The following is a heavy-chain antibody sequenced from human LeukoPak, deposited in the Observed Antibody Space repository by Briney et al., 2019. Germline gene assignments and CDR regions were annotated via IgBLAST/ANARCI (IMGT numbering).Heavy chain of an antibody. J-gene: IGHJ4*02. CDR3: AKDQGSGSYPLDY. CDR2: ISYDGTNK. Sequence: PGGSLRVSCVVSEFSVSTYGMHWVRQAPGQGLEWVAAISYDGTNKYYSDSVKGRFTISRDNSKNTLYLHMNSLRAEDTAVYYCAKDQGSGSYPLDYWGQGTLVTVSS. V-gene: IGHV3-30-3*01. CDR1: EFSVSTYG. D-gene: IGHD1-26*01.